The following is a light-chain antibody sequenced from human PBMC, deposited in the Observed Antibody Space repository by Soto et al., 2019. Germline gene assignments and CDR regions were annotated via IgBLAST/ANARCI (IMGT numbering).Light chain of an antibody. J-gene: IGKJ5*01. Sequence: EIQMIQSPSSLSAYVGARVTISCRASQDIGNHLAWYQQKPGKVPKLLIHAASTLQSGVPSRFSGSGSGTDFTLTISSLQPEDVATYFCEMYNIAPLITFGQGTRLEIK. CDR3: EMYNIAPLIT. V-gene: IGKV1-27*01. CDR2: AAS. CDR1: QDIGNH.